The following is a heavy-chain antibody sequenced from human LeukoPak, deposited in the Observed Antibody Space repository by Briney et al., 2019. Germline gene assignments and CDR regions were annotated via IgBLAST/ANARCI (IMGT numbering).Heavy chain of an antibody. J-gene: IGHJ3*02. D-gene: IGHD3-10*01. CDR2: IFYTGRT. V-gene: IGHV4-59*01. CDR1: GFPLSRYS. CDR3: ARNYNTMVGCDAFDI. Sequence: NPGETLSLSCTASGFPLSRYSLSWIRQPPGKGLEWIGYIFYTGRTNYKPSLTSRVTISVDTANNQFSLKLSSVTAADTAVYYGARNYNTMVGCDAFDIWGQGTMVTVSS.